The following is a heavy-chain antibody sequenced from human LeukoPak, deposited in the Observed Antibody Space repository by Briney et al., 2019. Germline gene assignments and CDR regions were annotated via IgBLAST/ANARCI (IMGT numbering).Heavy chain of an antibody. Sequence: ETLSLTCTVSGGSISSYYWSWVRQAPGGGLEWVSGISGSVGRTYYAASVKGRFTISRATSKDTPYLQRTRLRVEATALYYVAKERGEVVVRAFDYWGQGTLGTASS. J-gene: IGHJ4*02. CDR3: AKERGEVVVRAFDY. CDR1: GGSISSYY. D-gene: IGHD3-22*01. V-gene: IGHV3-23*01. CDR2: ISGSVGRT.